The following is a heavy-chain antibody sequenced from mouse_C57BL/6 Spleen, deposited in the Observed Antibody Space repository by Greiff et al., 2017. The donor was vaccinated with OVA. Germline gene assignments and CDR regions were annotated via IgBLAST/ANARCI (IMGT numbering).Heavy chain of an antibody. CDR3: ARGSNYDAMDD. CDR2: IWTGGGT. J-gene: IGHJ4*01. V-gene: IGHV2-9-1*01. D-gene: IGHD2-5*01. CDR1: GFSLTSYA. Sequence: VQLQQSGPGLVAPSQSLSITCTVSGFSLTSYAISWVRQPPGKGLEWLGVIWTGGGTNYNSALKSRLSISKDNSKSQVFLKMNRLQTEDTARYDSARGSNYDAMDDWGQGTSVTVSA.